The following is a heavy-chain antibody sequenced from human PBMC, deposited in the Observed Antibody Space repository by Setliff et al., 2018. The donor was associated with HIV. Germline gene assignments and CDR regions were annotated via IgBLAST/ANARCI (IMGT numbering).Heavy chain of an antibody. D-gene: IGHD3-16*02. CDR3: VRDSYVNYRSSHYNGMDV. CDR2: INPSGGDT. CDR1: GYSYTSHW. Sequence: ASEKVSCKASGYSYTSHWMHWVRQAPGQGPEWMGMINPSGGDTRYAQKFYGRVTLNNDASTSTCSMELRSLKSEDTAVYFCVRDSYVNYRSSHYNGMDVWGQGTPVTVSS. J-gene: IGHJ6*02. V-gene: IGHV1-46*01.